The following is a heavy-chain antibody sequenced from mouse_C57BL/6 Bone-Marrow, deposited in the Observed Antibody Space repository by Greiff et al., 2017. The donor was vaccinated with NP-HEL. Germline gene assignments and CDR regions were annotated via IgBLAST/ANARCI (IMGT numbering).Heavy chain of an antibody. D-gene: IGHD2-1*01. V-gene: IGHV5-6*01. CDR2: ISSGGSYT. CDR3: ARLYGNSSFGY. Sequence: EVMLVESGGDLVKPGGSLKLSCAASGFTFSSYGMSWVRQTPDKRLEWVATISSGGSYTYYPDSVKGRFTISRDNAKNTLYLQMSSLKSEDTAMYYCARLYGNSSFGYWGQGTTLTVSS. J-gene: IGHJ2*01. CDR1: GFTFSSYG.